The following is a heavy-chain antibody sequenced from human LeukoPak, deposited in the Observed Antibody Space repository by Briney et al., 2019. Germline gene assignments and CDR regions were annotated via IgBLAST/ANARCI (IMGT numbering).Heavy chain of an antibody. J-gene: IGHJ4*02. V-gene: IGHV3-30*03. CDR2: ISYDGSNK. CDR1: GFTFSSYG. CDR3: ARDDSSTWYIGY. D-gene: IGHD6-13*01. Sequence: GGSLRLSCAASGFTFSSYGMHWVRQAPGKGLEWVAVISYDGSNKYYADSVKGRFTISRDNSKNTLYLQMNSLRAEDTAVYYCARDDSSTWYIGYWGQGTLVTVSS.